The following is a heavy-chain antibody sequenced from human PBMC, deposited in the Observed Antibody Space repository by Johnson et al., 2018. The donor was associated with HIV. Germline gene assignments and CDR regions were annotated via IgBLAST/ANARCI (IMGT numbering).Heavy chain of an antibody. CDR3: ARGSRYTYDNDDAYLLHAFDF. J-gene: IGHJ3*01. CDR1: GFTFSDYY. Sequence: VQLVESGGGLVQPGGSLRLSCAASGFTFSDYYMSWIRQAPGKGLEWVSIIYSGGSPYYADSVKGRFTISRDNSKDTLYLEMNSLRVEDTAVYYCARGSRYTYDNDDAYLLHAFDFWGQGTMVTVSS. CDR2: IYSGGSP. V-gene: IGHV3-66*02. D-gene: IGHD3-22*01.